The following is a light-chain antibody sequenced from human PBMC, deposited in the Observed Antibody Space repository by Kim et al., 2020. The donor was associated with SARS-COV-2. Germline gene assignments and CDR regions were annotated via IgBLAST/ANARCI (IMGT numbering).Light chain of an antibody. J-gene: IGLJ2*01. CDR3: QVCGCSGDNPAV. CDR2: YGG. Sequence: GETGRITCCGDEIDGQGVHWCQRHPGQAPGLVISYGGGRPSGILERFSGSDSGTTATLTISRVEAGDEADYYCQVCGCSGDNPAVFGGGTQLTVL. V-gene: IGLV3-21*04. CDR1: EIDGQG.